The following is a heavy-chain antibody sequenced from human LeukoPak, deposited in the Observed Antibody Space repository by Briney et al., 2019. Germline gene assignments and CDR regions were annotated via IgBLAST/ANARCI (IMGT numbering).Heavy chain of an antibody. CDR3: GRQSGWYGPTAY. J-gene: IGHJ4*02. D-gene: IGHD6-19*01. Sequence: GESLKISCKGSGYSFTSYWIGWVRQMPGKGLEWMGIIYPGGSDTRYSPSFQGQVIISADKSISTAHLQWSSLRASDTAMYYCGRQSGWYGPTAYWGQGPLVSVS. CDR2: IYPGGSDT. V-gene: IGHV5-51*01. CDR1: GYSFTSYW.